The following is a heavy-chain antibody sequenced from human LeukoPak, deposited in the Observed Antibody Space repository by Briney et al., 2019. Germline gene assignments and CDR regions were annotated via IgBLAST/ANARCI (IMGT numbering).Heavy chain of an antibody. Sequence: SETLSLTCAVYGGSFSGYYWSWIRQPPGKGLEWIGSIYYSGSTYYNPSLKSRVTISVDTSKNQFSLKLSSVTAADTAVYYCARDSSGSYLNWFDPWGQGTLVTVSS. CDR3: ARDSSGSYLNWFDP. CDR1: GGSFSGYY. D-gene: IGHD1-26*01. CDR2: IYYSGST. J-gene: IGHJ5*02. V-gene: IGHV4-34*01.